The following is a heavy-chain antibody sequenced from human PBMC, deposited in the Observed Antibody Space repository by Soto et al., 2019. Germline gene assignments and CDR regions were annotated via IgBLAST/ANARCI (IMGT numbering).Heavy chain of an antibody. V-gene: IGHV4-39*01. D-gene: IGHD6-13*01. CDR3: ARRGAAAGTIPESQNWFDP. Sequence: PSETLSLTCTVSGGSISSSSYYWGWIRQPPGKGLEWIGSIYYSGSTYYNPSLKSRVTISVDTSKNQFSLKLSSVTAADTAVYYCARRGAAAGTIPESQNWFDPWGQGTLVTVSS. CDR2: IYYSGST. CDR1: GGSISSSSYY. J-gene: IGHJ5*02.